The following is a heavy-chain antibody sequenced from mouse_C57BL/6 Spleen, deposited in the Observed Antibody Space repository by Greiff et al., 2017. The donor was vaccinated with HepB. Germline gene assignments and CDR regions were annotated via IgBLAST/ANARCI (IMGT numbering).Heavy chain of an antibody. J-gene: IGHJ3*01. Sequence: EVQLVESGGGLVKPGGSLKLSCAASGFTFSSYAMSWVRQTPEKRLEWVATISDGGSYTYYPDNVKGRFTISRDNAKNNLYLQMSHLKSEDTAMYYCARYDYDGFAYWGQGTLVTVSA. CDR3: ARYDYDGFAY. D-gene: IGHD2-4*01. CDR1: GFTFSSYA. CDR2: ISDGGSYT. V-gene: IGHV5-4*01.